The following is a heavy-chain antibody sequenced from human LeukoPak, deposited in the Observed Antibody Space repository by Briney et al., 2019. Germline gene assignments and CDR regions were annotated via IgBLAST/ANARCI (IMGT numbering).Heavy chain of an antibody. Sequence: SETLSLTCTVSGGSISSSSYYWSWIRQPPGKGLEWIGYIYYSGSTNYNPSLKSRVTISVDTSKNQFSLKLSSVTAADTAVYYCARGGYCSSTSCYLSNFYYYGMDVWGQGTTVTVSS. D-gene: IGHD2-2*03. CDR2: IYYSGST. J-gene: IGHJ6*02. CDR1: GGSISSSSYY. V-gene: IGHV4-61*01. CDR3: ARGGYCSSTSCYLSNFYYYGMDV.